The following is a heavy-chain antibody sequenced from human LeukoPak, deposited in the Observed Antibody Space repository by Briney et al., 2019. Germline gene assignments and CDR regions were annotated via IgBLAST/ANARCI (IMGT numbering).Heavy chain of an antibody. CDR3: AKGEYSSGWYAY. D-gene: IGHD6-19*01. CDR1: GFTFSSYA. Sequence: SGGSLRLSCAASGFTFSSYAMSWVRQAPGKGLEWVSAISGSGGSTYYADSVKGRFTISRDNSKNTLYLQMNSLRAEDTAVYYCAKGEYSSGWYAYWGQGTLVTVSS. V-gene: IGHV3-23*01. J-gene: IGHJ4*02. CDR2: ISGSGGST.